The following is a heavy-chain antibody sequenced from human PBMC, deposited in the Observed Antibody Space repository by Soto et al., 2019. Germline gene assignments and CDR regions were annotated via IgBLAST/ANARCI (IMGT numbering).Heavy chain of an antibody. CDR2: LYDVDGS. V-gene: IGHV3-53*01. Sequence: DVQLVESGGGLIQPGESLRLSCAASGLTFSGKKYVAWVRQAPGKGLEWVSGLYDVDGSFYADSVRGRFATSSASAKTTVYLQMNDLRPDDTAVYYCATWHEREHAYDVWGQGTPVTVSS. CDR1: GLTFSGKKY. J-gene: IGHJ3*01. CDR3: ATWHEREHAYDV. D-gene: IGHD1-1*01.